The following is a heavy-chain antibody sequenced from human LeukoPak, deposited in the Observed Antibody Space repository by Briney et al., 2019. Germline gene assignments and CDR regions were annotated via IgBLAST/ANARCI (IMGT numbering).Heavy chain of an antibody. CDR2: IYSGGST. J-gene: IGHJ4*02. CDR1: GLTVSSNY. V-gene: IGHV3-53*01. Sequence: AGSLTLSCAASGLTVSSNYRCWVRQAPGKGLEWVSVIYSGGSTYYADSVKGRFTISRDNSENTLYLQMNRLRAEDSAIYYCARGRALGDCSSASCHRDYWGQGTLVTASS. D-gene: IGHD2-2*01. CDR3: ARGRALGDCSSASCHRDY.